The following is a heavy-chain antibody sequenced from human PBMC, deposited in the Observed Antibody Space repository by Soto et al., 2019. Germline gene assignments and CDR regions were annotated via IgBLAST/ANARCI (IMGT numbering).Heavy chain of an antibody. D-gene: IGHD3-22*01. V-gene: IGHV4-59*08. CDR2: IYYSGST. Sequence: SETLSLTCTVSGGSISSYYWSWIRQPPGKGLEWIGYIYYSGSTNYNPSLKSRVTISVDTSKNQFSLSLSSVTAADTAVYYCARHLGYDSSGYYRNWFDPWGQGTLVTVSS. CDR1: GGSISSYY. J-gene: IGHJ5*02. CDR3: ARHLGYDSSGYYRNWFDP.